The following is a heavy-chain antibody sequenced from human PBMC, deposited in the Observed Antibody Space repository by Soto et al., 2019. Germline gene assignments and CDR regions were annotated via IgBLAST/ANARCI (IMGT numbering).Heavy chain of an antibody. CDR2: ISSSGDAI. J-gene: IGHJ4*02. V-gene: IGHV3-11*01. Sequence: QVQLVESGGGLVKPGGSLRLSCFTSGFTFKDYYMGWNRQAPGKGLEWLSYISSSGDAIYYADSVKGRFTTSRDNTKNSLMMEMNSLSVDDSAVYYCARGSRQRFLEWLLFDYWGQGALVTVS. CDR3: ARGSRQRFLEWLLFDY. CDR1: GFTFKDYY. D-gene: IGHD3-3*01.